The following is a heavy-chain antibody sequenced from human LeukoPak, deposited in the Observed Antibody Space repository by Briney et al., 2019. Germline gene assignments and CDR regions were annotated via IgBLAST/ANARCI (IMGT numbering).Heavy chain of an antibody. V-gene: IGHV3-7*05. J-gene: IGHJ4*02. CDR1: GFTFSGFW. CDR3: ARDKSVGATPFDY. D-gene: IGHD1-26*01. CDR2: IKQDGSEK. Sequence: PGGSLRLSCAASGFTFSGFWMDWVRQAPGKGLEQVANIKQDGSEKYYVDSVKGRFTISRDNAKNSLYLQMNSLRAEDTAVYYCARDKSVGATPFDYWGQGTLVTVSS.